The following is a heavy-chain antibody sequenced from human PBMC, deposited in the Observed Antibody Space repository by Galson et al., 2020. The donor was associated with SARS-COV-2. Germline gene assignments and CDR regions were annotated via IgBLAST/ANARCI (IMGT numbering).Heavy chain of an antibody. V-gene: IGHV3-9*01. J-gene: IGHJ2*01. CDR1: GFTFSTSY. CDR3: ARSFCGGDCSYHYDV. D-gene: IGHD2-21*02. Sequence: GGSLRLSRAASGFTFSTSYMSWVRQAPGKGLEWVSSINWNSRRVDYADSVKGRFTISRDNAKKSLNLQMNRPRVEDTAIYYCARSFCGGDCSYHYDVWGRGTLVAVSS. CDR2: INWNSRRV.